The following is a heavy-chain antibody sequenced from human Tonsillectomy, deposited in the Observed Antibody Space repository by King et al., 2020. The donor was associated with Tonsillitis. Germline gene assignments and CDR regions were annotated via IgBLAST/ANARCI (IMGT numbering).Heavy chain of an antibody. CDR2: INRDNDNT. D-gene: IGHD3-22*01. CDR3: ARDSQYYDV. V-gene: IGHV1-3*01. J-gene: IGHJ4*02. CDR1: GYTFANYG. Sequence: QLVLSGAEVKKPGASVKVSCQASGYTFANYGIHWVRQAPGQRLEWMGWINRDNDNTKYSQRFQGRVTITRDTPASTVYMELSSLRSEDTAVYFCARDSQYYDVWGQGTLVTVSS.